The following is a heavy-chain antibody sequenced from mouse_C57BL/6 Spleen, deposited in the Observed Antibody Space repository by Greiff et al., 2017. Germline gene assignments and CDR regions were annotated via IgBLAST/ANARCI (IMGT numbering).Heavy chain of an antibody. CDR3: ARSSYDYEGAFAY. Sequence: VQLQQPGAELVKPGASVKLSCKASGYTFTSYWMHWVKQRPGQGLEWIGMIHPNSGSTNYNEKFKSKATLTVDKSSSTAYMQLSSLTSEDTAVYYCARSSYDYEGAFAYWGQGTLVTVSA. D-gene: IGHD2-4*01. CDR1: GYTFTSYW. J-gene: IGHJ3*01. V-gene: IGHV1-64*01. CDR2: IHPNSGST.